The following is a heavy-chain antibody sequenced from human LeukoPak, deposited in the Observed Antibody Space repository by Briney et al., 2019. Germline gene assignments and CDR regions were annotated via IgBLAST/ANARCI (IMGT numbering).Heavy chain of an antibody. CDR2: IIPILGVA. CDR3: AGSWGPRTAMVTG. D-gene: IGHD5-18*01. V-gene: IGHV1-69*02. J-gene: IGHJ4*02. Sequence: ASVKVSCKASGGTFSSYTISWVRQAPGQGLEWMGRIIPILGVANYAQKFQGRVTITADKSTSTAYMELSSLRSEDTAVYYCAGSWGPRTAMVTGWGQGTLVTVSS. CDR1: GGTFSSYT.